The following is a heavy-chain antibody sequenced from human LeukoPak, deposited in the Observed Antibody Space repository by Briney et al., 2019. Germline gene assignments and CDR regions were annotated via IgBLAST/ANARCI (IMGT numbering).Heavy chain of an antibody. CDR2: IRYDGSKK. D-gene: IGHD3-10*01. CDR1: GFMFSNHG. CDR3: AKDYNRAYYYGSGFDY. J-gene: IGHJ4*02. Sequence: PGGSLRLSCAASGFMFSNHGMNWVRQAPGKGLEWVAFIRYDGSKKYSADSVKGRFTISRDNSKNTLYLQMNSLRAEDTAVYYCAKDYNRAYYYGSGFDYWGQGTLVTVSS. V-gene: IGHV3-30*02.